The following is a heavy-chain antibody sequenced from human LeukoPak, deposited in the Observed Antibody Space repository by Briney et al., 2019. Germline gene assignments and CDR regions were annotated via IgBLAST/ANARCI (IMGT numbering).Heavy chain of an antibody. CDR2: ISGSGGST. V-gene: IGHV3-23*01. J-gene: IGHJ5*02. Sequence: GGSLRLSCAASGFTFSSYAMSWVRQAPGKGLEWVSAISGSGGSTHYADSVKGRFTISRDNSKNTLYLQMNSLRAEDTAVYYCAKTVRVIMVRGDPNWFDPWGQGTLVTVSS. CDR1: GFTFSSYA. CDR3: AKTVRVIMVRGDPNWFDP. D-gene: IGHD3-10*01.